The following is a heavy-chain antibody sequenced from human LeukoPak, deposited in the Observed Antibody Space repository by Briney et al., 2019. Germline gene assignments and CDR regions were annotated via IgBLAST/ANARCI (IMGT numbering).Heavy chain of an antibody. CDR2: IEPDGSGK. CDR3: VTSWVRQQRDF. V-gene: IGHV3-7*01. J-gene: IGHJ4*02. Sequence: SGGSLRLSCAASGFSFRDYWMSWVRQAPGKGLEWVADIEPDGSGKTYVDSVKGRFTTSRDNAQQSLYLQMDTLTAEDTAVYYCVTSWVRQQRDFWGQGTLVTVSS. CDR1: GFSFRDYW. D-gene: IGHD3-10*01.